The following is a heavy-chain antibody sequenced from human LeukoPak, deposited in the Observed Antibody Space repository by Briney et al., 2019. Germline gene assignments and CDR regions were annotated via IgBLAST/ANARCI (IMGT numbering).Heavy chain of an antibody. CDR1: GYTFTGYY. V-gene: IGHV1-2*02. D-gene: IGHD3-10*01. J-gene: IGHJ6*03. Sequence: ASVKVSCKASGYTFTGYYMHWVRQAPGQGLEWMGWVNPNSGGTNYAQKFQGRVTMTRDTSISTAYMELSSLRSEDMAVYYCARGRSYYYGSGDLAYYMDVWGKGTTVTVSS. CDR3: ARGRSYYYGSGDLAYYMDV. CDR2: VNPNSGGT.